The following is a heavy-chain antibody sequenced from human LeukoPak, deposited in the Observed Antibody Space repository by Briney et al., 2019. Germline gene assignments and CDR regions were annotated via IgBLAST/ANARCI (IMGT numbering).Heavy chain of an antibody. CDR2: IKQDGSEK. D-gene: IGHD2-15*01. V-gene: IGHV3-7*01. J-gene: IGHJ4*02. CDR3: ARISGGDLGYCSGGSCFDFDY. Sequence: GGSLRLSCAASGFTFSSYWMSWVRQAPGKGLEWVANIKQDGSEKYYVDSVKGRFTISRDNAKNSLYLQMNSLRAEDTAVYYCARISGGDLGYCSGGSCFDFDYWGQGTLVTVSS. CDR1: GFTFSSYW.